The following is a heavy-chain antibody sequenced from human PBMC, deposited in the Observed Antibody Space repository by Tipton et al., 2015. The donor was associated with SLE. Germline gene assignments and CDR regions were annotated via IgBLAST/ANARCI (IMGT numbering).Heavy chain of an antibody. D-gene: IGHD4-17*01. J-gene: IGHJ2*01. CDR3: ARHGKFDDGGYDMDWWYFDL. CDR2: IYTSVTT. CDR1: GYSISSGYY. Sequence: TLSLTCTVSGYSISSGYYWGWIRQPPGKRLEWIGYIYTSVTTNYNPSLKSRVSISVDTSKNQFFLRLGSVTAADTAMYYCARHGKFDDGGYDMDWWYFDLWGRGTLVTVSS. V-gene: IGHV4-38-2*02.